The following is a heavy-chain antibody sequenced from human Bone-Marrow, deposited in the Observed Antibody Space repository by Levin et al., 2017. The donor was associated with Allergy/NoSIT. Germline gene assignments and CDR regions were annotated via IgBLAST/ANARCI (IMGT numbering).Heavy chain of an antibody. D-gene: IGHD3-22*01. Sequence: SVKVSCKASGGTFSSYAISWVRQAPGQGLEWMGGIIPIFGTANYAQKFQGRVTITADKSTSTAYMELSSLRSEDTAVYYCARTGRYYDSSGYYYGYYYYGMDVWGQGTTVTVSS. CDR3: ARTGRYYDSSGYYYGYYYYGMDV. CDR1: GGTFSSYA. CDR2: IIPIFGTA. V-gene: IGHV1-69*06. J-gene: IGHJ6*02.